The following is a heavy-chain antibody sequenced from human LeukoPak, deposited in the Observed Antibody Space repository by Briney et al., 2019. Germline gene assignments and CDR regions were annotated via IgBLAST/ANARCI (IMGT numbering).Heavy chain of an antibody. D-gene: IGHD1-7*01. CDR1: GYTFTGYY. CDR2: INPNSGGT. V-gene: IGHV1-2*06. Sequence: ASVKVSCKASGYTFTGYYMHWVRQAPGRGLEWMGRINPNSGGTNYAQKFQGRVTMTRDTSISTAYMELSRLRSDDTAVYYCARESEELYYFDYWGQGTLVTVSS. J-gene: IGHJ4*02. CDR3: ARESEELYYFDY.